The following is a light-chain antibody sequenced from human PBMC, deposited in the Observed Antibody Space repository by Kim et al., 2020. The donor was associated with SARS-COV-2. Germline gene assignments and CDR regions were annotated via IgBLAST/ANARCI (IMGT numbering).Light chain of an antibody. Sequence: PGERANLTSRASQSVSRSLAWYQQKPGQAPRLLIYDASKRATGIPARFSGSGSGTDFTLTISSLEPEDFAVYYCQQRSNWPLTFGGGTKVDIK. J-gene: IGKJ4*01. CDR3: QQRSNWPLT. CDR2: DAS. V-gene: IGKV3-11*01. CDR1: QSVSRS.